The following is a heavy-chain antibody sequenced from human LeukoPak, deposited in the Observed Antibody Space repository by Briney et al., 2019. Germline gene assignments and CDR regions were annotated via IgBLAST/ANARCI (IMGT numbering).Heavy chain of an antibody. CDR3: ARDFLELGSGWYGHWFDP. V-gene: IGHV3-30*04. Sequence: GRSLRLSCAASGFTFSSYAMHWVRQAPGKGLEWVAVISYDGSNKYYADSVKGRFTISRDNSKNTLYLQMNSLRAEDTAVYYCARDFLELGSGWYGHWFDPWGQGTLVTVSS. CDR1: GFTFSSYA. J-gene: IGHJ5*02. CDR2: ISYDGSNK. D-gene: IGHD6-19*01.